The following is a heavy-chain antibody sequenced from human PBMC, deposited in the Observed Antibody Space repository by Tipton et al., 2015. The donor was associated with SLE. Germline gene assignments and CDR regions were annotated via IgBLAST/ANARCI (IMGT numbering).Heavy chain of an antibody. Sequence: VQSGAEVKKPGASVKVSCKASAYTFTGYYFHWVRQAPGQGLEWMGWINPNNGDTKYAQKFQGRVTMTGDTSISTAYMELRRLKSDDTAVYFCARDYYDPSESTVEDNWGQGTLVTVSS. CDR3: ARDYYDPSESTVEDN. D-gene: IGHD3-22*01. J-gene: IGHJ4*01. V-gene: IGHV1-2*02. CDR2: INPNNGDT. CDR1: AYTFTGYY.